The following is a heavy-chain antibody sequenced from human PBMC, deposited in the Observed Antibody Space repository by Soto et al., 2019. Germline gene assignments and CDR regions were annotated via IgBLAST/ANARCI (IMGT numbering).Heavy chain of an antibody. CDR1: GYTFTSYA. D-gene: IGHD6-13*01. CDR3: ARPLYSSSWYRYGMDV. J-gene: IGHJ6*02. CDR2: INAGNGNT. V-gene: IGHV1-3*01. Sequence: ASVKVSCKASGYTFTSYAMHWVRQAPGQRLEWMGWINAGNGNTKYSQKFQGRVTITRDTSASTAYMELSSLRSEDTAVYYCARPLYSSSWYRYGMDVWGQGTTVTVSS.